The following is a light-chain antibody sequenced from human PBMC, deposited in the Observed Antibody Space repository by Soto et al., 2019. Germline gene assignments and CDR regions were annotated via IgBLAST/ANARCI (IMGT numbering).Light chain of an antibody. V-gene: IGKV1-9*01. J-gene: IGKJ4*01. CDR2: SAS. CDR3: QQLNGYPLA. Sequence: DIRMTESPSYLSAWVGDTVTMTCRASQGMSTYLAWYQQKPGKVPKLLIRSASTLQSGVPPRFSGGGSGTEFTLTISTLQPDDSGIYYCQQLNGYPLAFGGGTKV. CDR1: QGMSTY.